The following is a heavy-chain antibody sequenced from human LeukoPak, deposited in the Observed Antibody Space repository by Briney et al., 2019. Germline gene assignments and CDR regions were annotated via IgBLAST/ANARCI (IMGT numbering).Heavy chain of an antibody. CDR3: ARVPGGYSSSTEWFDP. Sequence: GGSLRLSCAASGFTFSSYSMNWVRKAPGKGLEWVSSISSSSSYIYYADSVKGRFTISRDNAKNSLYLQMNSLRAEDTAVYYCARVPGGYSSSTEWFDPWGQGTLVTVSS. J-gene: IGHJ5*02. CDR2: ISSSSSYI. V-gene: IGHV3-21*01. D-gene: IGHD6-6*01. CDR1: GFTFSSYS.